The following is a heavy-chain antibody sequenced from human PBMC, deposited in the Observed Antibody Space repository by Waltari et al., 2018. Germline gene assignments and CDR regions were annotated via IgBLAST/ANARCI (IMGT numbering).Heavy chain of an antibody. Sequence: QVQLQESGPGLVKPSETLSLTCDVSGYSISSDYYWGWIRQPPGKGLEWIGSIYRSGSTYYNPPLKSRFTISIDTSKNQFALRVTSVTAADTAVYYCARALGNWYFDLWGRGTLVTVSS. J-gene: IGHJ2*01. V-gene: IGHV4-38-2*01. D-gene: IGHD1-26*01. CDR1: GYSISSDYY. CDR2: IYRSGST. CDR3: ARALGNWYFDL.